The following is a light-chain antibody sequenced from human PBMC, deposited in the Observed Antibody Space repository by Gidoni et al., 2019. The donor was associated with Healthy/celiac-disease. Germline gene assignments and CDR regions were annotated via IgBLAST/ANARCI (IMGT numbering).Light chain of an antibody. J-gene: IGKJ4*01. CDR2: WAS. CDR3: QQYYSTPLT. V-gene: IGKV4-1*01. Sequence: DIVMTQSTDSLAVSLGARATTNCKSSQRGLYSSNNKNYLAWYQQKPGQPPKLLIYWASTRESGVPDRFSGSGSGTDVTLTISSLQAEDVAVYYCQQYYSTPLTFGGXTKVEIK. CDR1: QRGLYSSNNKNY.